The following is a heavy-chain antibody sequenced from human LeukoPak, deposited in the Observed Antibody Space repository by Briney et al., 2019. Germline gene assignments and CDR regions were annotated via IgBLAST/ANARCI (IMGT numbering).Heavy chain of an antibody. CDR3: ASSKYAMADVDY. D-gene: IGHD5-24*01. CDR1: GGSIRSSNW. J-gene: IGHJ4*02. Sequence: SETLSLTCAVSGGSIRSSNWWSWVRQPPGKGLEWIGEIYHSGSTNYNPSLKSRVTISVDTSKNQFSLKLSSVTAADTAVYYCASSKYAMADVDYWGQGTLVTVSS. V-gene: IGHV4-4*02. CDR2: IYHSGST.